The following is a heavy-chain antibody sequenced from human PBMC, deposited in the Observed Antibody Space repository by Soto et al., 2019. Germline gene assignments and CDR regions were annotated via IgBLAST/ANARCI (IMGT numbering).Heavy chain of an antibody. V-gene: IGHV3-23*01. CDR1: GFTFSGYA. Sequence: EVQLLDSGGGLVQPGGSLRLSCAASGFTFSGYALIWVRQAPGKGLEWVAAISGGGDATFYADSGKGRFTISRDNSKNTLYLQMNTLRAEDTAGYYCARKFSGYNGRPDLWYFDLWGRGTLVTVSS. CDR2: ISGGGDAT. J-gene: IGHJ2*01. D-gene: IGHD1-20*01. CDR3: ARKFSGYNGRPDLWYFDL.